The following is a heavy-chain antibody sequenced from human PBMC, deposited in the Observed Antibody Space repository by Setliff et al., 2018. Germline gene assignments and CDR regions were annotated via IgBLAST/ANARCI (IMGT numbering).Heavy chain of an antibody. CDR2: INPKTGGT. CDR3: ARDRGYCSSTACYPYIPGLDV. D-gene: IGHD2-2*01. J-gene: IGHJ3*01. Sequence: ASVKVSCKTSGYAFTDNYIHWVRQAPGQGLEWMGWINPKTGGTNLAQKFQGWVSMTRGTSITTAYMELSRLTSDDMAVYYCARDRGYCSSTACYPYIPGLDVWGQGTMVTVSS. V-gene: IGHV1-2*04. CDR1: GYAFTDNY.